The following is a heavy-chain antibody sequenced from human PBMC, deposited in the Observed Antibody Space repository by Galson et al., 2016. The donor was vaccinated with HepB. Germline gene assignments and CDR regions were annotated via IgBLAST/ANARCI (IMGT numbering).Heavy chain of an antibody. Sequence: SLRLSCAASGFTISSYYMSWVRQAPGKGLEWVANIKQDGSDRNYVDSVKGRFIISRDNAKNSLYLEMNSLRAEDTAMYYCTRDYGWASIHHYWGQGTLVTVSS. J-gene: IGHJ4*02. D-gene: IGHD2/OR15-2a*01. V-gene: IGHV3-7*05. CDR1: GFTISSYY. CDR2: IKQDGSDR. CDR3: TRDYGWASIHHY.